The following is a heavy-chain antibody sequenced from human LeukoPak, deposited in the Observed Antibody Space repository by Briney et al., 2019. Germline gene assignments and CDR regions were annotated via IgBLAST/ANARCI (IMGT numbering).Heavy chain of an antibody. CDR3: ASHSSSWSDDAFDI. Sequence: SETLSLTCTVSGGSISSYYWSWIRQPPGEGLEWIGYIYYSGSTNYNPSLKSRVTISVDTSKNQFSLKLSSVTAADTAVYYCASHSSSWSDDAFDIWGQGTMVTVSS. CDR1: GGSISSYY. V-gene: IGHV4-59*01. D-gene: IGHD6-13*01. CDR2: IYYSGST. J-gene: IGHJ3*02.